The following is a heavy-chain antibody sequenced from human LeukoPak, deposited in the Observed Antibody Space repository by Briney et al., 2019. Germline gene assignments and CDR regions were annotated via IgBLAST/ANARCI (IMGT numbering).Heavy chain of an antibody. CDR3: ARVKRVVVAAMFGGLRYYMDV. J-gene: IGHJ6*03. V-gene: IGHV1-8*01. CDR1: GYTFTSYD. Sequence: ASVKVSCKASGYTFTSYDINWVRQATGQGLEWMGWMNPKSGNTGYAQKFQGRVTMTRNTSLSTAYMELSSLRSEDTAVYYCARVKRVVVAAMFGGLRYYMDVWGKGTTVTVSS. D-gene: IGHD3-10*02. CDR2: MNPKSGNT.